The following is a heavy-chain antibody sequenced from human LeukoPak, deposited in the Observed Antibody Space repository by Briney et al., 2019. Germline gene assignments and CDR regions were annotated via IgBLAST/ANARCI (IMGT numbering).Heavy chain of an antibody. CDR2: IKSKTDGGTT. CDR1: GFTFSNAW. V-gene: IGHV3-15*01. CDR3: ARGKYYYDSTGYYPGGDY. Sequence: GGSLRLSCAASGFTFSNAWMSWVRQAPGKGLEWVGRIKSKTDGGTTDYAAPVKGRFTISRDNAKNSLYLQMNSLRAEDTAVYYCARGKYYYDSTGYYPGGDYWGQGTLVTVSS. J-gene: IGHJ4*02. D-gene: IGHD3-22*01.